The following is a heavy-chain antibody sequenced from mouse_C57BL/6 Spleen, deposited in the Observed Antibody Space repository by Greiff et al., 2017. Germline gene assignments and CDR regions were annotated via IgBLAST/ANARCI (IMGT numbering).Heavy chain of an antibody. D-gene: IGHD3-2*02. CDR3: ARDSSGST. CDR2: ISDGGSYT. CDR1: GFTFSSYA. Sequence: DVMLVESGGGLVKPGGSLKLSCAASGFTFSSYAMSWVRQTPEKRLEWVATISDGGSYTYYPDNVKGRFTISRDNAKNNLYLQMSHLKSEDTAMYYCARDSSGSTWGQGTLVTVSA. J-gene: IGHJ3*01. V-gene: IGHV5-4*01.